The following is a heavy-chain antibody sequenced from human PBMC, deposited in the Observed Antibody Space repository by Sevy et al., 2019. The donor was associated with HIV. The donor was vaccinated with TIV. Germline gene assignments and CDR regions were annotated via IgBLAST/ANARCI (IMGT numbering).Heavy chain of an antibody. CDR2: XXXGXXXX. J-gene: IGHJ1*01. CDR3: XXXXGXXXXXXX. V-gene: IGHV3-48*03. CDR1: XXXXXXXX. Sequence: GGSLRLSXVIXXXXXXXXXXXXVXXXXGXXXXXVSHXXXGXXXXYYEDSVKGRFTISRDNAKNTLYLQMNSRRAEDTAVYYCXXXXGXXXXXXXWGXXXLVTVSS.